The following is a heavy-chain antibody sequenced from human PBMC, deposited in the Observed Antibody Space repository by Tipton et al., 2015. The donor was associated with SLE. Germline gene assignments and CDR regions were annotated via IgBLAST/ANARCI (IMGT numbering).Heavy chain of an antibody. CDR2: FDPNGST. CDR3: ARHASRRSGSYNEIDY. D-gene: IGHD3-10*01. J-gene: IGHJ4*02. V-gene: IGHV4-61*02. Sequence: TLSLTCTVSGDSISSGSYYWSWIRQAAGKGLEWIGRFDPNGSTRYNPSFQSRVTMSMDTSKKQFSLVLSSVTAADTAVYYCARHASRRSGSYNEIDYWGQGTLVAVSS. CDR1: GDSISSGSYY.